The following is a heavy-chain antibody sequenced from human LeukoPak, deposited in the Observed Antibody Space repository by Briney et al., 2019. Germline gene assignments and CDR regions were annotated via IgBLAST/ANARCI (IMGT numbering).Heavy chain of an antibody. CDR3: ARGQGYSSSWLDY. Sequence: PTETLSLTCTVSGGSISNYYWSWIRQPPGKGLEWIGYIYYSGSTNYNPSLKSRVTMSVETSKNQFSLKLTSVTTADTAVYYCARGQGYSSSWLDYWGQGTLVSVSS. CDR1: GGSISNYY. D-gene: IGHD6-13*01. J-gene: IGHJ4*02. V-gene: IGHV4-59*01. CDR2: IYYSGST.